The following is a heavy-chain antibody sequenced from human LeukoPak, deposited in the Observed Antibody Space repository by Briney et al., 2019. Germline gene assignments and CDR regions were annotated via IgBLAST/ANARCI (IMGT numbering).Heavy chain of an antibody. V-gene: IGHV3-66*01. CDR3: ARGDTGFSSAWGRDFDY. CDR1: GFTVSSKY. J-gene: IGHJ4*02. Sequence: GGSLRLPCAAFGFTVSSKYMSWVRQAPGEGLEWVSVLYSGGDTYYADSVKGRFTISRDNSKNTLYLQMNNLRPEDTAVYYCARGDTGFSSAWGRDFDYWGQGTLVTVSS. D-gene: IGHD6-19*01. CDR2: LYSGGDT.